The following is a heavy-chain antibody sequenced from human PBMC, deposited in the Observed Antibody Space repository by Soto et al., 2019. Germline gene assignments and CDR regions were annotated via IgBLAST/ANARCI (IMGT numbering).Heavy chain of an antibody. J-gene: IGHJ6*02. CDR2: IRSKAYGGTT. Sequence: EVQLVESGGGLVKPGRSLRLSCTASGFTFGDYAMSWFRQAPGKGLEWVGFIRSKAYGGTTEYAASVKGRFTISRDDSKSIAYLQMNSLKTEDTAVYYCTRAPPLWFGELFEKETNLNYYYGMDVWGQGTTVTVSS. D-gene: IGHD3-10*01. CDR3: TRAPPLWFGELFEKETNLNYYYGMDV. CDR1: GFTFGDYA. V-gene: IGHV3-49*05.